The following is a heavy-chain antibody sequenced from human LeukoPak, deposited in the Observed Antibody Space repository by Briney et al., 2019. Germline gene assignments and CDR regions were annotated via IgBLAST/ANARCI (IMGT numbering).Heavy chain of an antibody. Sequence: GGSLRLSCAASGFTFGSYAMSWVRQAPGKGLEWVSAISGSGTNTYYGSSVKGRFTISRDNSRNILYLQMNSLRVEDSAVYYCAAQPCINGICYLDYWGQGALVTVSS. CDR3: AAQPCINGICYLDY. CDR1: GFTFGSYA. V-gene: IGHV3-23*01. CDR2: ISGSGTNT. J-gene: IGHJ4*02. D-gene: IGHD2-8*01.